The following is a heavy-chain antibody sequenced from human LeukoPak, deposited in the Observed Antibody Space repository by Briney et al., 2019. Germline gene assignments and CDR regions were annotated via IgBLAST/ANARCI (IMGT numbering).Heavy chain of an antibody. CDR2: IYHSGST. CDR3: ARLWDYDFWSGYPPVDV. V-gene: IGHV4-30-2*01. J-gene: IGHJ6*04. Sequence: PSETLSLTCTVSGGSISSGGYYWSWIRQPPGKGLEWIGYIYHSGSTYYNPSLKSRVTISVDRSKNQFSLKLSSVTAADTAVYYCARLWDYDFWSGYPPVDVWGKGTTVTVSS. D-gene: IGHD3-3*01. CDR1: GGSISSGGYY.